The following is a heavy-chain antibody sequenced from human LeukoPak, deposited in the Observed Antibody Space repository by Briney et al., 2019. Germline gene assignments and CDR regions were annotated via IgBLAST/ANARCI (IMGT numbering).Heavy chain of an antibody. Sequence: ASVKVSCTASGGTFSSYSISWVRPAPGQGLEWMGGIIPIFDTADYAQKFQGRVTITADESTSTAYMELSSLRSEDTAVFYCARISLGAIWGYYYGMDVWGQGTTVTVSS. CDR2: IIPIFDTA. J-gene: IGHJ6*02. CDR1: GGTFSSYS. D-gene: IGHD1-26*01. V-gene: IGHV1-69*13. CDR3: ARISLGAIWGYYYGMDV.